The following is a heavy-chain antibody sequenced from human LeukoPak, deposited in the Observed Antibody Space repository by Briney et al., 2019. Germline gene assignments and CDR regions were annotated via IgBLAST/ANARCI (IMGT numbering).Heavy chain of an antibody. CDR3: ARDRRGYSYGYVPDY. CDR1: GYTFTSYG. Sequence: ASVKVSCKASGYTFTSYGISWVRQAPGQGLEWMGWISAYNGNTNYAQKLQGRVTMTTDTSTSTAYIELRSLRSDDTAVYYCARDRRGYSYGYVPDYWGQGTLVTVSS. D-gene: IGHD5-18*01. CDR2: ISAYNGNT. V-gene: IGHV1-18*01. J-gene: IGHJ4*02.